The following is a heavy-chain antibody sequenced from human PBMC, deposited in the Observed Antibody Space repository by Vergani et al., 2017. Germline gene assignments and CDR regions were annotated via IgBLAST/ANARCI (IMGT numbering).Heavy chain of an antibody. D-gene: IGHD6-6*01. J-gene: IGHJ4*02. CDR1: GFTVSTDY. V-gene: IGHV3-23*04. CDR3: AKDLVSSTSSLYFDY. CDR2: ISSSGGGT. Sequence: EVQLVESGGGLVQPGGSLTLSCAASGFTVSTDYFSWVRQAPGKGLEWVSGISSSGGGTSYVDSVKGRFTISRDNSKNTLFLQMNSLRAEDTAVYYCAKDLVSSTSSLYFDYWGQGTLVTVPS.